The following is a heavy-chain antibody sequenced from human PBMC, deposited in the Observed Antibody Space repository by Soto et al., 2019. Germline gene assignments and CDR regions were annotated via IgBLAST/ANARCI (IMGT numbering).Heavy chain of an antibody. CDR3: ARDRRDWFKP. CDR1: GGSISSGGYY. CDR2: IHNSGTT. V-gene: IGHV4-31*03. Sequence: QVQLQESGPGLVKPSQTLSLTCTVSGGSISSGGYYWSWIRQHPGKGLEYIGYIHNSGTTYYNPSIQSRVTISMDTSKNHFALKFISVTAADTVVYYCARDRRDWFKPWGEGTLVPISS. J-gene: IGHJ5*02.